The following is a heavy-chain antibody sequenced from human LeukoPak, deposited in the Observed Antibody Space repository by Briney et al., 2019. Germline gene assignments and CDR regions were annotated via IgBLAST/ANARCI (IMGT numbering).Heavy chain of an antibody. CDR3: ARAVRYYDFWSGFDY. Sequence: SETLSLTCTVSGGSISSGGYYRSWIRQHPGKGLGWIGYIYYSGSTYYNPSLKSRVTISVDTSKNQFSLKLSSVTAADTAVYYCARAVRYYDFWSGFDYWGQGTLVTVSS. CDR2: IYYSGST. D-gene: IGHD3-3*01. V-gene: IGHV4-31*03. J-gene: IGHJ4*02. CDR1: GGSISSGGYY.